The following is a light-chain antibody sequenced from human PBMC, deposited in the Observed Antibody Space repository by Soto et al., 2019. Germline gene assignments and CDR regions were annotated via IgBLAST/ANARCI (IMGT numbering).Light chain of an antibody. V-gene: IGKV3-11*01. J-gene: IGKJ1*01. CDR3: QQCNNWPQWT. CDR2: DAS. CDR1: QSVGTF. Sequence: IVLTQSPATLSVSPGERATLSCRASQSVGTFFAWYQQKPGQAPRLLIYDASNRATGIPARFSGSGSGTDFTLTISSLEPEDFAVYYCQQCNNWPQWTFGQGTKVDIK.